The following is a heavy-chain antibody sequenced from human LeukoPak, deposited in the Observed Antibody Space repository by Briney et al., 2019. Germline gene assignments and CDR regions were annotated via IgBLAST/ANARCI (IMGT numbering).Heavy chain of an antibody. V-gene: IGHV1-2*06. Sequence: ASVTVSCKASGYTLTDYYMHWVQQAPGQGLEWMGRINPNSGGTNYAQKFQGRVTMTRDTSISTVYMELSRLRSDDTAVYYCARVGYYESSGYYEYWGQGTLVTVSS. CDR1: GYTLTDYY. J-gene: IGHJ4*02. CDR2: INPNSGGT. D-gene: IGHD3-22*01. CDR3: ARVGYYESSGYYEY.